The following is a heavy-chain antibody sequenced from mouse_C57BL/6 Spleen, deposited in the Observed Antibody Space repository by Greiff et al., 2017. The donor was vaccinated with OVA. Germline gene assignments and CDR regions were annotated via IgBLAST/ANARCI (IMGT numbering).Heavy chain of an antibody. Sequence: QVQLKQPGTELVQPGASVKLSCKASGYTFTSYWMHWVKQRPGQGLEWIGNINPSNGGTNYNEKFKSKATLTVDTSSSTAYMQLSSLTSEDSAVYYCARGNLSWDRGFAYWGQGTLVTVSA. D-gene: IGHD4-1*01. CDR1: GYTFTSYW. J-gene: IGHJ3*01. CDR2: INPSNGGT. V-gene: IGHV1-53*01. CDR3: ARGNLSWDRGFAY.